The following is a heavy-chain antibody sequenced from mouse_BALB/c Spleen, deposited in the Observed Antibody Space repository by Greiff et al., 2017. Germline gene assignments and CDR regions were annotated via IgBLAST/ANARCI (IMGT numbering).Heavy chain of an antibody. V-gene: IGHV2-2*02. CDR1: GFSLTSYG. J-gene: IGHJ3*01. CDR3: ARKADGYYAWFAY. CDR2: IWSGGST. Sequence: VKLMESGPGLVQPSQSLSITCTVSGFSLTSYGVHWVRQSPGKGLEWLGVIWSGGSTDYNAAFISRLSISKDNSKSQVFFKMNSLQANDTAIYYCARKADGYYAWFAYWGQGTLVTVSA. D-gene: IGHD2-3*01.